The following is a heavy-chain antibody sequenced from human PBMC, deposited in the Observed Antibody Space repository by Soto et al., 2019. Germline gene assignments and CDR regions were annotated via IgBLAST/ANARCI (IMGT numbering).Heavy chain of an antibody. CDR3: AKDKRVYCRGGSCYYGMDV. CDR2: ISYDGITK. D-gene: IGHD2-15*01. CDR1: GFTCSSYG. Sequence: QVQLVESGGGVVQPGRSLRLSCAASGFTCSSYGMHWVRQAPGKGLEWVAVISYDGITKYYADSVKGRFTMSRDNSKNTLYLQMNSLRAEDTAVYYCAKDKRVYCRGGSCYYGMDVWGQGTTVTVSS. J-gene: IGHJ6*02. V-gene: IGHV3-30*18.